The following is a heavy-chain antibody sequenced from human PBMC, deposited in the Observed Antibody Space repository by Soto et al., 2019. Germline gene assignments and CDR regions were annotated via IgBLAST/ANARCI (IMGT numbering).Heavy chain of an antibody. CDR2: ISYDGSNK. D-gene: IGHD5-18*01. V-gene: IGHV3-30*18. CDR3: AKTIQIWSKTPLYGMDV. J-gene: IGHJ6*02. Sequence: QVQLVESGGGVVQPGRSLRLSCAASGFTFSSYGMHWVRKAPGKGLEWVAVISYDGSNKYYADSVKGRFTISRDTSKNTLYLQMISLRAEDTAVYYCAKTIQIWSKTPLYGMDVWGQGTTVTVSS. CDR1: GFTFSSYG.